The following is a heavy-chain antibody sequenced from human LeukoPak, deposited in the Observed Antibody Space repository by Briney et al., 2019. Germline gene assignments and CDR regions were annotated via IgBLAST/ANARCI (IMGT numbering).Heavy chain of an antibody. D-gene: IGHD3-10*02. CDR2: ISSSGSTI. CDR3: AELGITMIGGV. V-gene: IGHV3-48*03. CDR1: GFTFSSYE. Sequence: RPGGSLRLSCTASGFTFSSYEMNWVRQAPGKGLEWVSYISSSGSTIYYADSVKGRFTISRDNAKNSLYLQMNSLRAEDTAVYYCAELGITMIGGVWGKGTTVTISS. J-gene: IGHJ6*04.